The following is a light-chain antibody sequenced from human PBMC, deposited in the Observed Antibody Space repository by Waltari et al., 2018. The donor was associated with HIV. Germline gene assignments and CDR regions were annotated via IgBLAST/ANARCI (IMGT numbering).Light chain of an antibody. CDR1: VLGINF. CDR2: KDT. Sequence: SFGLTQPSSVAVSPGQTATITCSGAVLGINFPRWFQQKPVQAPLLLIYKDTERPSRIPGRFSGSSAGTTVTLTISGANLEDEADYYCYSATDNNLLFGGGTKLTVL. CDR3: YSATDNNLL. V-gene: IGLV3-27*01. J-gene: IGLJ2*01.